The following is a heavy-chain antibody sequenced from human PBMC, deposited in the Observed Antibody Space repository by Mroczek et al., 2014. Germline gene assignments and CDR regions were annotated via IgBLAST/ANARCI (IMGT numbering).Heavy chain of an antibody. CDR3: ARDTQYQGAFDI. V-gene: IGHV3-30-3*01. D-gene: IGHD2-2*01. J-gene: IGHJ3*02. CDR2: ISYDGSNK. Sequence: QVQLVQSGGGVVQPGRSLRLSCAASGFTFSSYAMHWVRQAPGKGLEWVAVISYDGSNKYYADSVKGRFTISRDNSKNTLYLQMNSLRAEDTAVYYCARDTQYQGAFDIWGQGTMVTVSS. CDR1: GFTFSSYA.